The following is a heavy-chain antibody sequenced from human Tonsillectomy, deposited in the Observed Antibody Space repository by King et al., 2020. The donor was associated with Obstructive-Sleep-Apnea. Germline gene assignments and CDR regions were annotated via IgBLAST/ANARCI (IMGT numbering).Heavy chain of an antibody. CDR1: GFTVSSNY. CDR3: ARDLGDYYRYFQH. J-gene: IGHJ1*01. Sequence: VQLVESGGGLVQPGGSLRLSCAASGFTVSSNYMSWVRQAPGKGLEWVSLIYSGGSTYYADSVKGRFTISRDNSKNTLYLQMNSLRAEDTAVYYCARDLGDYYRYFQHWGQGTLVTVSS. V-gene: IGHV3-66*01. CDR2: IYSGGST. D-gene: IGHD3-10*01.